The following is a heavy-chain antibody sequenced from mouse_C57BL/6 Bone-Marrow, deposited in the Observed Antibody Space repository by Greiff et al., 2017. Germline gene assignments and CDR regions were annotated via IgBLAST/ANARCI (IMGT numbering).Heavy chain of an antibody. Sequence: EVKVVESGGGLVQPGGSLSLSCAASGFTFTDYYMSWVRQPPGKALEWLGFIRNKANGYTTEYSASVKGRFTISRDNSQSILYLQRNALRAEDSATYYCARLRLYFDYWGQGTTLTVSS. CDR2: IRNKANGYTT. J-gene: IGHJ2*01. CDR3: ARLRLYFDY. CDR1: GFTFTDYY. D-gene: IGHD2-12*01. V-gene: IGHV7-3*01.